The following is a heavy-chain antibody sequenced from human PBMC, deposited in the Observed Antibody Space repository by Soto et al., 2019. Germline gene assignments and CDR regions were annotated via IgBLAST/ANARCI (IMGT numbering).Heavy chain of an antibody. V-gene: IGHV1-18*01. CDR3: ARGVGSESYYNQYNWFDP. D-gene: IGHD3-10*01. CDR2: INVYNGNT. Sequence: ASVKVSCKASGYTFTNYGISWVRQAPGQGLEWMGWINVYNGNTKYAQKVQGRVTMTTDTSTSTAYMELRSLRSDDTAVYYCARGVGSESYYNQYNWFDPWGQGTLVTAPQ. J-gene: IGHJ5*02. CDR1: GYTFTNYG.